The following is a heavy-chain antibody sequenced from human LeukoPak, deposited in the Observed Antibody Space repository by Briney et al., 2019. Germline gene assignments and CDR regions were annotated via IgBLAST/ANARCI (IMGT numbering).Heavy chain of an antibody. CDR2: IWNDGSNS. Sequence: PGGSLRLSCAASGFTFSSFGMHWVRQAPGKGLEWVAVIWNDGSNSYYADSVKGRFTIPRDNAKNTLYLQMNSLRPEDTAVYYCASSMAYNCLDYWGQGTLVTVSS. V-gene: IGHV3-33*01. J-gene: IGHJ4*02. CDR3: ASSMAYNCLDY. CDR1: GFTFSSFG. D-gene: IGHD5-24*01.